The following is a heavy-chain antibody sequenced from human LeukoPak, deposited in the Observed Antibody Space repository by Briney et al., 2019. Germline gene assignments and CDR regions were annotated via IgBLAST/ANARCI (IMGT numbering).Heavy chain of an antibody. V-gene: IGHV4-34*01. CDR3: ARGRESYCSGGSCYSRDY. D-gene: IGHD2-15*01. CDR2: FYHSGNT. Sequence: SETLSLTCAVYGGSFSGYYWSWIRQPPGKGLEWIGEFYHSGNTNYNPSLKSRVTISVDTSKNQFSLKLSSVTAADTAVYYCARGRESYCSGGSCYSRDYWGQGTLVTVSS. CDR1: GGSFSGYY. J-gene: IGHJ4*02.